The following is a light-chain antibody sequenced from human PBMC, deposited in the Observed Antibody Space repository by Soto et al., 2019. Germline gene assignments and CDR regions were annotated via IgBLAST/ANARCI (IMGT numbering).Light chain of an antibody. CDR1: QSISNY. CDR2: DAS. Sequence: DIQLTQSPSSLSASVGDRVSISCRASQSISNYLNWYQQKPGKAPKLLIYDASNLETGVPSRFSGSGSGTYFSFTISSLQPEDFATYYCQQYSNLITFGQGTRLEIK. CDR3: QQYSNLIT. V-gene: IGKV1-33*01. J-gene: IGKJ5*01.